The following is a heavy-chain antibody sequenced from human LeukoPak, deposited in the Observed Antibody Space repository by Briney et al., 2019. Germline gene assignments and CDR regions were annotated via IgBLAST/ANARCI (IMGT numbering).Heavy chain of an antibody. Sequence: SETLSLTCTVSGYSISSTYYWGWIRQPPGKGLEWIGNIYHDGSTDYKSSLKSRVTISRNTSKKQSSLTLTSLTATDTAVYFCATSVGSLLQPEEAFDLWGQGTMITVSS. CDR3: ATSVGSLLQPEEAFDL. CDR2: IYHDGST. D-gene: IGHD1-14*01. J-gene: IGHJ3*01. CDR1: GYSISSTYY. V-gene: IGHV4-38-2*02.